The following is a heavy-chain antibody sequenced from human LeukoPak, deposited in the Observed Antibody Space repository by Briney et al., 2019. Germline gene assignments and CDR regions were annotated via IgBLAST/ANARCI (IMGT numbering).Heavy chain of an antibody. Sequence: GASVKVSCKVSGYTLTELSMHWVRQAPGKGLEWMGGFDPEDGETIYAQKFQGRVTMTEDTSTDTAYMELSSLRSEDTAVYYCAREEGDIAVAGTKGGMDVWGQGTTVTVSS. D-gene: IGHD6-19*01. CDR1: GYTLTELS. CDR2: FDPEDGET. CDR3: AREEGDIAVAGTKGGMDV. V-gene: IGHV1-24*01. J-gene: IGHJ6*02.